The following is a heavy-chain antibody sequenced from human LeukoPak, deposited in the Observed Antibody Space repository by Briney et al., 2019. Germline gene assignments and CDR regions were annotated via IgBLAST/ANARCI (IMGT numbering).Heavy chain of an antibody. J-gene: IGHJ4*02. Sequence: SETLSLTCAVSGGSISSSNWWSWVRQPPGKGLEWIGEIYHSGSTNHNPSLKSQVTISIDKSKNQFSLRLSSVTAADTAVYFCARRDYYSGSGSYYPFDYWGQGTLVTVSS. CDR3: ARRDYYSGSGSYYPFDY. CDR2: IYHSGST. CDR1: GGSISSSNW. D-gene: IGHD3-10*01. V-gene: IGHV4-4*02.